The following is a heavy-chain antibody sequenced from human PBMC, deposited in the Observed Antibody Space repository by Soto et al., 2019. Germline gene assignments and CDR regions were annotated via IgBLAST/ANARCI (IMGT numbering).Heavy chain of an antibody. V-gene: IGHV4-39*01. Sequence: SKSLSLICSVARHSIPTRVDYWGSIRQPPGEGLEWIGSIHYNGSTLYNPSLKSRLTMSVDTSKNQFSLNLSAVTAADTAAYYCARHKGFCRAGKCPANWFDPCGLGTPVTVS. D-gene: IGHD2-15*01. CDR3: ARHKGFCRAGKCPANWFDP. CDR2: IHYNGST. J-gene: IGHJ5*02. CDR1: RHSIPTRVDY.